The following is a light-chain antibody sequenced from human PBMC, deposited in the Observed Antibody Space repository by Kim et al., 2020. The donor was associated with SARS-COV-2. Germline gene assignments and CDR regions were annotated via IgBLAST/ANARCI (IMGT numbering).Light chain of an antibody. Sequence: VSVALGQTTTIICGGNNIEKKNVHWYQQKPGQAPVLVMYSDINRPSGIPERFSGSNSGNAATLTISTAQAGDEADYYCQVWDTTAVFGGGTKLTVL. CDR3: QVWDTTAV. J-gene: IGLJ2*01. CDR1: NIEKKN. CDR2: SDI. V-gene: IGLV3-9*01.